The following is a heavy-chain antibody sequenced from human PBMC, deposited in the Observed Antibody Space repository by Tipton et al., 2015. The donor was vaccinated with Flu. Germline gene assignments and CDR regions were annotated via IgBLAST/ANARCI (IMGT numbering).Heavy chain of an antibody. V-gene: IGHV3-15*01. J-gene: IGHJ4*02. D-gene: IGHD3-9*01. CDR1: GFTFHDAW. Sequence: GSLRLSCTASGFTFHDAWMSWVRQAPGKGLEWVGRILSKTDGGTTDYAAPVKGRFTISRDDSKNTVYLQMSSLKTEDTAMYYCISDVGVLRYAGWGQGTLVTVSS. CDR3: ISDVGVLRYAG. CDR2: ILSKTDGGTT.